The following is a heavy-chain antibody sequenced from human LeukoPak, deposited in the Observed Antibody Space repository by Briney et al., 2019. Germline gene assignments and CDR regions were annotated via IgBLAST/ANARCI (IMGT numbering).Heavy chain of an antibody. V-gene: IGHV4-38-2*02. J-gene: IGHJ4*01. CDR2: IYHGGST. D-gene: IGHD1-1*01. Sequence: SETLSLTCTVSGYSISSGYYWGWIRQPPGEGLEWIGIIYHGGSTHYNPSLKSRVTIPVDTSKNQFSLKVTSVTAADTAVYYCARDPGALDYWGHGTLVTVSS. CDR3: ARDPGALDY. CDR1: GYSISSGYY.